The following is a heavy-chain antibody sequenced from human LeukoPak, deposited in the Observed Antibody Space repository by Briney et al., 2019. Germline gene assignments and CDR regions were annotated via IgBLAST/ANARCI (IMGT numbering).Heavy chain of an antibody. Sequence: GGPLRLSCAASGFTVSSNYMSWVRQAPGKGLEWVSVIYSGGSTYYADSVKGRFTISRDNSKSTLYLQMNSLRAEDTAVYYCARQYSSSWPAYFDYWGQGTLVTVSS. V-gene: IGHV3-53*01. D-gene: IGHD6-13*01. J-gene: IGHJ4*02. CDR1: GFTVSSNY. CDR3: ARQYSSSWPAYFDY. CDR2: IYSGGST.